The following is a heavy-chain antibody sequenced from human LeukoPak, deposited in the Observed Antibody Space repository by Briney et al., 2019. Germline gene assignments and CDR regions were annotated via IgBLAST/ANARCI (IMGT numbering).Heavy chain of an antibody. D-gene: IGHD4-17*01. CDR3: ARENYGDYVGIDY. CDR2: INHSGST. J-gene: IGHJ4*02. CDR1: GGSFSGYY. Sequence: PSETLSLTCAVYGGSFSGYYWSWIRQPPGKGLEWIGEINHSGSTNYNPSLKSRVTISVDTSKNQFSLRLGSVTAADTAVYYCARENYGDYVGIDYWGQGTLVTVSS. V-gene: IGHV4-34*01.